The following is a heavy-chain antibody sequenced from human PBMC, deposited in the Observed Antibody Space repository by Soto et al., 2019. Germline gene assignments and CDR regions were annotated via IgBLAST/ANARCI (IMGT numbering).Heavy chain of an antibody. CDR3: AKDFYGDYPDYFGT. D-gene: IGHD4-17*01. J-gene: IGHJ4*02. CDR1: EFTFSSSA. CDR2: IRGSVGST. Sequence: EVQLLESGGGLVQPGGSLRLSCAASEFTFSSSAMGWVRQAPGKGLEWVSGIRGSVGSTYYADSVEGRFTISRDNSKHTLYLQMNSLRAEDTAVYYCAKDFYGDYPDYFGTWGQGTRVTVSS. V-gene: IGHV3-23*01.